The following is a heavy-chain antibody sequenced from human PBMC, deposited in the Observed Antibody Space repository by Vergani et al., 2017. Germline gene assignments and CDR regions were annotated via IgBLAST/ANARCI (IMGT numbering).Heavy chain of an antibody. D-gene: IGHD4-23*01. CDR3: ARGDYGGPKSDAFDV. J-gene: IGHJ3*01. CDR1: GGSFNTYY. Sequence: VQLVESGPGLVKPSETLSLTCTVSGGSFNTYYWSWIRQSPGKGLEWIGYIYSTGSTNYNPSLNSRVTMSVDTSKNQFSLKLRSVTAADTAVYYCARGDYGGPKSDAFDVWGQGTVVTVSS. CDR2: IYSTGST. V-gene: IGHV4-59*13.